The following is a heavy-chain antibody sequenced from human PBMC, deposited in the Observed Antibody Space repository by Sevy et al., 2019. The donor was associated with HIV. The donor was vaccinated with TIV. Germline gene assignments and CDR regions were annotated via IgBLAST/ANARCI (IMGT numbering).Heavy chain of an antibody. CDR1: GDTFTNNY. V-gene: IGHV1-46*01. J-gene: IGHJ4*02. CDR2: IDPSAGNA. Sequence: VSVKVSCKASGDTFTNNYMHWVRQAPGQGLEWMGIIDPSAGNASYAQRFQGRVTMTRDTSTSTLYMDLNSLRSEDTAVYYCVRADPAQHFDSWGQGTLVTVSS. CDR3: VRADPAQHFDS.